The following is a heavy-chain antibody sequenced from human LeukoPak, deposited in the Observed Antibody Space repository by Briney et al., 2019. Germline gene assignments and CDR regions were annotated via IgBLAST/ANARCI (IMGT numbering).Heavy chain of an antibody. CDR2: ISGSGGKT. Sequence: GGSLRLSCAASGLTFSSYAMSWVRQAPGKGLEWVSAISGSGGKTYYADSVKGRFTISRDNSKNTLYLQMNSLRAEDTAVYYCAKGRKWELPFDYWGQGTLVTVSS. D-gene: IGHD1-26*01. CDR1: GLTFSSYA. V-gene: IGHV3-23*01. J-gene: IGHJ4*02. CDR3: AKGRKWELPFDY.